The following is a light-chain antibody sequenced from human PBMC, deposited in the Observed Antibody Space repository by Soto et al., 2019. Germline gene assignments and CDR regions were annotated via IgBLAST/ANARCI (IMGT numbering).Light chain of an antibody. CDR3: QSYDSSLSVV. CDR2: GNS. CDR1: SSNIGAGYD. V-gene: IGLV1-40*01. Sequence: QPVLTQPPSVSGAPGQRVTISGTGSSSNIGAGYDVHWYQQLPGTAPKLLIYGNSNRSSGVPDRFSGSKSGTSASLAITGLQAEDEADYYCQSYDSSLSVVFGGGTKLTVL. J-gene: IGLJ2*01.